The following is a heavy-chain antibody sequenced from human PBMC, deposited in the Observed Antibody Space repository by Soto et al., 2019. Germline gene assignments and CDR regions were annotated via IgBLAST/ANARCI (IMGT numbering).Heavy chain of an antibody. V-gene: IGHV1-46*01. D-gene: IGHD3-10*01. Sequence: GASVKVSCKASGYTFTNYYMHWVRQAPGQGLEWMGIIKPTGGETTYAQKFLGRFAISKDNSENTLYLQMNSLRLEDTAVYFCARELASGNWGQGTLVTVSS. CDR2: IKPTGGET. CDR1: GYTFTNYY. J-gene: IGHJ4*02. CDR3: ARELASGN.